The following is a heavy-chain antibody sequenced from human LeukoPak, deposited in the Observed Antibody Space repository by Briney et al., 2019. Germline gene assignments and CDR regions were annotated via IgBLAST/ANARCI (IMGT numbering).Heavy chain of an antibody. Sequence: PGGSLRLSCAASGFTFSSYGMRWVRQAPGKGLEWVAVISYDGSNKYYADSVKGRFTISRDNSKNTLYLQMNSLRAEDTAVYYCANLLIAGHGSGSFPFDYWGQGTLVTVSS. CDR3: ANLLIAGHGSGSFPFDY. D-gene: IGHD3-10*01. CDR2: ISYDGSNK. CDR1: GFTFSSYG. V-gene: IGHV3-30*18. J-gene: IGHJ4*02.